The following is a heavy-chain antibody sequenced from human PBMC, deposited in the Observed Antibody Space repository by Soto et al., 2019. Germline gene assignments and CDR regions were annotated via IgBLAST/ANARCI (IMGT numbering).Heavy chain of an antibody. CDR2: INHSGST. CDR3: ARVDTAMVTRYYGMDV. V-gene: IGHV4-34*01. J-gene: IGHJ6*02. Sequence: SETLSLTCAVYGGSFSGYYWSWIRQPPGKGLEWIGEINHSGSTNYNPSLKSRVNISVDTSKNQFSLKLSSVTAADTAVYYCARVDTAMVTRYYGMDVWGQGTTVTVSS. D-gene: IGHD5-18*01. CDR1: GGSFSGYY.